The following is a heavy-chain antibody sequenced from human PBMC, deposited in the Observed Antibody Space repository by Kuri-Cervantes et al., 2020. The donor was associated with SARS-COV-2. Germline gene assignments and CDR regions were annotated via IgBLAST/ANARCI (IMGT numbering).Heavy chain of an antibody. CDR1: GFTFNNYA. CDR3: ARGRVGVQDF. Sequence: GESLKISCATSGFTFNNYAMHWVRQTPGEGLEWVAITSFDGSNKYYAESVKGRFIISRDNSKNTLYLQMNNMRREDTAVYFCARGRVGVQDFWGQGTLVTVSS. J-gene: IGHJ4*02. D-gene: IGHD2-21*01. V-gene: IGHV3-30*14. CDR2: TSFDGSNK.